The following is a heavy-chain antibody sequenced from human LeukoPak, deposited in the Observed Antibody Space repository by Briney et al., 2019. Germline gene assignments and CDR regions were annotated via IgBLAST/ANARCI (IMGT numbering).Heavy chain of an antibody. J-gene: IGHJ5*02. D-gene: IGHD6-13*01. Sequence: SVKVSCKASGGTFSSYAISWVRQAPGQGLDWMGGIIPTSGTPNCAQKFQGRVTITTDESTSTAYMELSSLRSEDTAVYYCASHGSPKLIATSGHPPLGWFDPWGQGTLVTVSS. V-gene: IGHV1-69*05. CDR1: GGTFSSYA. CDR2: IIPTSGTP. CDR3: ASHGSPKLIATSGHPPLGWFDP.